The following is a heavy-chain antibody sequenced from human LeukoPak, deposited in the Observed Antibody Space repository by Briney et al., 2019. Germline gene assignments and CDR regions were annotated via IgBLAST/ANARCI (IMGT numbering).Heavy chain of an antibody. V-gene: IGHV1-18*01. CDR3: ARDLPYSSSGTYVD. CDR1: GYTFTSYA. J-gene: IGHJ4*02. D-gene: IGHD6-13*01. CDR2: ISAYNGNT. Sequence: ASVKVSCKASGYTFTSYAMHWVRQAPGQRLEWMGWISAYNGNTNYAQKLQGRVTMTTDTSTSTAYMELRSLRSDDTAVYYCARDLPYSSSGTYVDWGQGTLVTVSS.